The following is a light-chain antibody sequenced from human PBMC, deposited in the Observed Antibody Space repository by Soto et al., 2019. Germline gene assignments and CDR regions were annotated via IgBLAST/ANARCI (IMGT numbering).Light chain of an antibody. CDR2: LNSDGSH. CDR3: QTWGTGPGV. J-gene: IGLJ3*02. V-gene: IGLV4-69*01. CDR1: SGHSSYD. Sequence: QPVLTQSPSASASLGASVKLTCTLSSGHSSYDIAWHQQQPEKGPRYLMKLNSDGSHSKGDGTPDRFSGSSSGAERYLTISSLQSEGEADYHGQTWGTGPGVFGGGTELTVL.